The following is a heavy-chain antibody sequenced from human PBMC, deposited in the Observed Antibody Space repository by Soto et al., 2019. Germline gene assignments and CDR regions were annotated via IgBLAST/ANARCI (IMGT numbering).Heavy chain of an antibody. J-gene: IGHJ1*01. D-gene: IGHD3-22*01. CDR2: ISGSGGST. CDR1: GFTFSSYA. V-gene: IGHV3-23*01. CDR3: AKDRSITMIGVWQH. Sequence: EVQLLESGGGLVQPGGSLRLSCAASGFTFSSYAMSWVGQAPGKGLEWVSAISGSGGSTYYADSVKGRFTIFRNNSKNTLNMQMNSLRAKDTAVYYCAKDRSITMIGVWQHWRKATLVTVSS.